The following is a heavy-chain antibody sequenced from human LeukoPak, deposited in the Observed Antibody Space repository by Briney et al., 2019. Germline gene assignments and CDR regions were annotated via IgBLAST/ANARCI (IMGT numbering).Heavy chain of an antibody. CDR1: GFTFSSYS. CDR2: ISSSSSYI. CDR3: ARDYVTTVVAVAFDI. D-gene: IGHD4-23*01. Sequence: GGSLRLSCAASGFTFSSYSMNWVRQAPGKGLECVASISSSSSYIYYADSVKGRFTISRDNAKNALYLQMSSLRAEDTAVYYCARDYVTTVVAVAFDIWGQGTMVTVSS. J-gene: IGHJ3*02. V-gene: IGHV3-21*01.